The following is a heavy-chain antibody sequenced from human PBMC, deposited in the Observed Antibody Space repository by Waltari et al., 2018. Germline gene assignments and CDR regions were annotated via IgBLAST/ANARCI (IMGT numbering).Heavy chain of an antibody. D-gene: IGHD1-1*01. Sequence: QLQLQESGPGLVKPSETLSLTCTVSGGSISSSSYYWGWIRQPPGTGLEWIGSIYYSGSTYYNPSRKSRVTISVDTSKNQISLKLSSVTAADTAVYYCARKATTGARSDYWGQGTLVTVSS. CDR2: IYYSGST. CDR1: GGSISSSSYY. J-gene: IGHJ4*02. CDR3: ARKATTGARSDY. V-gene: IGHV4-39*07.